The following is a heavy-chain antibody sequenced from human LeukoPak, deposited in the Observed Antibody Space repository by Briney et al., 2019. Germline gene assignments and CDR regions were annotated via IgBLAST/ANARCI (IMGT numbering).Heavy chain of an antibody. Sequence: PGGSLRLSCAASGFTFSSYWMHWVRQTPGKGLVWVSRIKSDGSTIYADSVKGRFTISRDNAKGTLYLQMSSLRAEDTAVYYCTGHHQAYSRTYWGQGTLVTVSS. V-gene: IGHV3-74*01. D-gene: IGHD4-11*01. CDR1: GFTFSSYW. J-gene: IGHJ4*02. CDR3: TGHHQAYSRTY. CDR2: IKSDGST.